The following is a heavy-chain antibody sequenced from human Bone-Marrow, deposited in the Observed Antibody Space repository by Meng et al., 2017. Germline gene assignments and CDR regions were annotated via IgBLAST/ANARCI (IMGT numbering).Heavy chain of an antibody. CDR2: FYYSGST. CDR3: SVGELLPTWFDP. J-gene: IGHJ5*02. Sequence: QLQLKESGPGLGKPSETLSRTCTVSGGSISSSSYYWGWIRQPPGKGLEWIGSFYYSGSTFSNPSLKNRVTISVDTSKNQFSLKLSSVTAADTAVYYCSVGELLPTWFDPWGQGTLVTVSS. V-gene: IGHV4-39*01. D-gene: IGHD1-26*01. CDR1: GGSISSSSYY.